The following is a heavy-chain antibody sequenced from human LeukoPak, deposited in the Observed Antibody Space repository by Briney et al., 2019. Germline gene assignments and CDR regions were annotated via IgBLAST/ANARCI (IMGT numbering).Heavy chain of an antibody. Sequence: QAGGSLRLSCAASGFTFDHYAMHWVRQVPGKGLEWASGISWNSGSIGYADSVKGRFTISRDNAKNSLYLQMNSLRSEDTALYYCAKDNIRIVVAGTIDYWGQGTLVTVSS. CDR2: ISWNSGSI. CDR3: AKDNIRIVVAGTIDY. V-gene: IGHV3-9*01. D-gene: IGHD6-19*01. CDR1: GFTFDHYA. J-gene: IGHJ4*02.